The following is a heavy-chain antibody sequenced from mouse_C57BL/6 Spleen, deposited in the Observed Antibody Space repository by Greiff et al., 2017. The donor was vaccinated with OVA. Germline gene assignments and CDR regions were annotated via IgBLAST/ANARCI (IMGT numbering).Heavy chain of an antibody. V-gene: IGHV5-17*01. J-gene: IGHJ2*03. Sequence: EVQLQESGGGLVKPGGSLKLSCAASGFTFSDYGVHWVRQAPEKGLEWVAYISSGSSTIYYADTVKGRFTISRDNAKNTLFLQMTSLRSEDTAMYYGSRRGSSFDYWGQGTSLTVSS. D-gene: IGHD6-1*01. CDR1: GFTFSDYG. CDR2: ISSGSSTI. CDR3: SRRGSSFDY.